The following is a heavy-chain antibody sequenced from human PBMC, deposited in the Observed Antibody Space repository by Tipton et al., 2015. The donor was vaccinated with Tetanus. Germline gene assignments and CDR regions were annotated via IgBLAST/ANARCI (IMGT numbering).Heavy chain of an antibody. V-gene: IGHV1-2*04. D-gene: IGHD2-15*01. Sequence: QGQLVQSGAEVKKPGASVKVSCKASGYTFTGYYMHWVRQAPGQGLEWMGWINPNSGGTNYAQKFQGWVTMTRDTSISTAYMELSRLRSDATAVYYCAGATFELGYCSGGRSSTGAGYYGMDVWGQGPTVSVSS. CDR1: GYTFTGYY. J-gene: IGHJ6*02. CDR3: AGATFELGYCSGGRSSTGAGYYGMDV. CDR2: INPNSGGT.